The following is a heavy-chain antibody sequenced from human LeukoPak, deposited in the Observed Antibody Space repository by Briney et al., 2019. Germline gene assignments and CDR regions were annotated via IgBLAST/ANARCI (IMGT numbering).Heavy chain of an antibody. V-gene: IGHV1-24*01. J-gene: IGHJ6*02. CDR3: ATPRPIFGVVIKHYYYGMDV. CDR2: FDPEDGET. CDR1: GYTLTELS. Sequence: ASVKVSCKVSGYTLTELSMHWVRQAPGKGLEWMGGFDPEDGETIYAQKFQGRVTMTEDTSTDTAYMELSSLRSEDTAVYYCATPRPIFGVVIKHYYYGMDVWGQGTTVTVS. D-gene: IGHD3-3*01.